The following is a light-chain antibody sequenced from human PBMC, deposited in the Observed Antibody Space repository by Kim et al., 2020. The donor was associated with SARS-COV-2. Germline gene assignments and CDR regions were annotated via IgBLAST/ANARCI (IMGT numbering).Light chain of an antibody. CDR2: EVT. Sequence: QSALTQPPSASGSPGQSVTISCTGTGSDVGGYNYVSWYQQHPGKAPKLMIYEVTQRPSGVPDRFSGSKSGNTASLTVAGLQAEDEADYYCCSYAGSNNLVFGGGTQLTVL. V-gene: IGLV2-8*01. CDR1: GSDVGGYNY. CDR3: CSYAGSNNLV. J-gene: IGLJ2*01.